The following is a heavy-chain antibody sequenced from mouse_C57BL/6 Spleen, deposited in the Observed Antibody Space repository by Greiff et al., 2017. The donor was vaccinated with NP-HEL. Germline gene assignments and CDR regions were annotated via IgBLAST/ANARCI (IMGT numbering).Heavy chain of an antibody. Sequence: VQLQQSGPVLVKPGASVKMSCKASGYTFTDYYMNWVKQSHGKSLEWIGVINPYNGGTSYNQKFKGKATLTVDKSSSTAYMELNSLTSEDSAVYYCARSVPTYDYDEGAWFAYWGQGTLVTVSA. CDR1: GYTFTDYY. J-gene: IGHJ3*01. D-gene: IGHD2-4*01. CDR2: INPYNGGT. CDR3: ARSVPTYDYDEGAWFAY. V-gene: IGHV1-19*01.